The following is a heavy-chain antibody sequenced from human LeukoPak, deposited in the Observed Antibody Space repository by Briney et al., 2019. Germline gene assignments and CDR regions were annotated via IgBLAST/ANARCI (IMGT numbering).Heavy chain of an antibody. J-gene: IGHJ3*02. Sequence: SETLSLTCTVSGGSTSSYYWTWVRQPPGEGLEWVGYIYNSMSTNYNPSLNSRVTISADASKNQFSLKLNSVTAADTAVYYCARRNVLTEGEAFDIWGQGTMVTVSS. CDR2: IYNSMST. V-gene: IGHV4-59*08. CDR1: GGSTSSYY. D-gene: IGHD3-9*01. CDR3: ARRNVLTEGEAFDI.